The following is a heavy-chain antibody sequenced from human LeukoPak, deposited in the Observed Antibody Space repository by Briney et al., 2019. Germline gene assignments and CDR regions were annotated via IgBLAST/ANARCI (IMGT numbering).Heavy chain of an antibody. Sequence: PGGSLRLSCAASGFTFSSYSMNWVRQAPGKGLEWVSSISSSSSYIYYADSVKGRFTFSRDNAKNSLYLQMNSLRAEDTAVYYCARATYDILTGNNWFDPWGQGTLVTVSS. CDR3: ARATYDILTGNNWFDP. J-gene: IGHJ5*02. V-gene: IGHV3-21*01. D-gene: IGHD3-9*01. CDR1: GFTFSSYS. CDR2: ISSSSSYI.